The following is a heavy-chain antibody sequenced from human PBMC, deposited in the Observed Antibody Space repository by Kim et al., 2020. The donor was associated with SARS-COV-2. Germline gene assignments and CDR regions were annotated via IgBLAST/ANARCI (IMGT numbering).Heavy chain of an antibody. J-gene: IGHJ6*02. CDR3: AKTCLFLEWLLSPRVTDYYYYGMDV. V-gene: IGHV3-43*02. D-gene: IGHD3-3*01. CDR2: ISGDGGST. Sequence: GGSLRLSCAASGFTFDDYAMHWVRQAPGKGLEWVSLISGDGGSTYYADSMKGRFTISRDNSKNSLYLQMNSLRTEDTALYYCAKTCLFLEWLLSPRVTDYYYYGMDVWGQGTTVTVSS. CDR1: GFTFDDYA.